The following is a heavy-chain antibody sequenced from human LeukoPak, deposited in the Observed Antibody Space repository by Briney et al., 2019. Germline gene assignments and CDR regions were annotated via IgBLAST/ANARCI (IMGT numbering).Heavy chain of an antibody. D-gene: IGHD3-10*01. CDR2: IKEDGSEK. CDR1: EFTFSRYW. V-gene: IGHV3-7*03. CDR3: AKQDYYGSGSYTY. J-gene: IGHJ4*02. Sequence: GGSLRLSCAASEFTFSRYWLSWVRQAPAKGLEWVANIKEDGSEKYYEDSVRGRFTSSRDNAKNSMFLQMNSLRAEDTAVYYCAKQDYYGSGSYTYWGQGTLVTVSS.